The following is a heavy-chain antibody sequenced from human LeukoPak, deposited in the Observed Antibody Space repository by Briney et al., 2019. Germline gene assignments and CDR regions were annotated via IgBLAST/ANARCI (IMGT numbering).Heavy chain of an antibody. D-gene: IGHD6-19*01. CDR1: GFTFSSYA. CDR2: ISGRGGST. Sequence: GSLRLSCAASGFTFSSYAMSWVRQAPGKGLEWVSAISGRGGSTYYADSVKGRFTISRDNSKNTLYLQMNSLRAEDTAVYYCAKRTPHGQWLYYFDYWGQGTLVTVSS. V-gene: IGHV3-23*01. J-gene: IGHJ4*02. CDR3: AKRTPHGQWLYYFDY.